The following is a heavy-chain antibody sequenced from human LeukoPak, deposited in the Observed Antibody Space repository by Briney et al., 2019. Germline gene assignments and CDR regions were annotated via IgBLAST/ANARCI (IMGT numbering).Heavy chain of an antibody. D-gene: IGHD3-10*01. V-gene: IGHV3-23*01. J-gene: IGHJ5*02. CDR1: GFTFSNYT. CDR3: ARVNLWFGEPNWFDP. CDR2: ISSSGGST. Sequence: PGGSLRLSCAASGFTFSNYTLSWVRQAPGKGLEWVSGISSSGGSTYYADSVKGRFTISRDNSKNTLYLQMNSLRAEDTAVYYCARVNLWFGEPNWFDPWGQGTLVTVSS.